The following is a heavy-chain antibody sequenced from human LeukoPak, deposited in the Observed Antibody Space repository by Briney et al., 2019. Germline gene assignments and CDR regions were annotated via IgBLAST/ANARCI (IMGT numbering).Heavy chain of an antibody. Sequence: ASVKVSCKTFGYTFTSYCVHWVRQAPGQGLEWLGIIDPSGGLTSYAQKFQDRVTMSRDVSTTTVDMELRSLTSEDTAVYYCAKDHMFRQRLSGSKGLDSWGQGTLVTVSS. CDR2: IDPSGGLT. CDR3: AKDHMFRQRLSGSKGLDS. CDR1: GYTFTSYC. J-gene: IGHJ4*02. V-gene: IGHV1-46*01. D-gene: IGHD1-26*01.